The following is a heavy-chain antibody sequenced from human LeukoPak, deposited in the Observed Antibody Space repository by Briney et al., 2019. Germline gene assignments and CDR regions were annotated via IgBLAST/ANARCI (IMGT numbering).Heavy chain of an antibody. CDR3: ARGPHSRSRADYYYHMDV. CDR1: GYTFTSYG. J-gene: IGHJ6*03. CDR2: INPYSGGT. Sequence: GASVKVSCKASGYTFTSYGISWVRQAPGQGLEWMGWINPYSGGTNYAQKFQGRVTMTRDTSINTVYMELSRLRSDDTAVYYCARGPHSRSRADYYYHMDVWGKGTTVTISS. D-gene: IGHD6-13*01. V-gene: IGHV1-2*02.